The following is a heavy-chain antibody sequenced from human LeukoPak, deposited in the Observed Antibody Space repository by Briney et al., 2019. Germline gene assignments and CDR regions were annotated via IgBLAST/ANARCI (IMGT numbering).Heavy chain of an antibody. Sequence: GGSLRLSCAASGFTFSSYGMSWVRQAPGKGLEWVSAISGSGGSTYYADSVKGRFTISRDNSKNTLYLQMNSLRAEDTAVYYCAKDSMTRGVIRVVLFDIWGQGTMVTVSS. CDR3: AKDSMTRGVIRVVLFDI. CDR1: GFTFSSYG. V-gene: IGHV3-23*01. CDR2: ISGSGGST. J-gene: IGHJ3*02. D-gene: IGHD3-10*01.